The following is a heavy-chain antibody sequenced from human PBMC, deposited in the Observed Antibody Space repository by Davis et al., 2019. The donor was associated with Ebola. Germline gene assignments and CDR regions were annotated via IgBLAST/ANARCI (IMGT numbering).Heavy chain of an antibody. CDR2: ISAYNGIT. D-gene: IGHD2-15*01. Sequence: AASVKVSCKASGYTFTSYGISWVRQAPGQGLEWMGWISAYNGITNYAQRFRGRVTMTTDTSTSTAYMELRSLTSDDTAVYYCARDGPTCSGGSCYLPSSWSDPWGQGTLVTVSS. CDR3: ARDGPTCSGGSCYLPSSWSDP. CDR1: GYTFTSYG. J-gene: IGHJ5*02. V-gene: IGHV1-18*01.